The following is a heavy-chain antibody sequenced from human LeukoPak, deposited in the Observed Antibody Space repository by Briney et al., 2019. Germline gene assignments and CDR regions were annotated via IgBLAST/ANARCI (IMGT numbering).Heavy chain of an antibody. V-gene: IGHV1-18*04. Sequence: ASVKVSRKASGYTFTGYYMHWVRQAPGQGLEWMGWISAYNGNTNYAQKLQGRVTMTIDTSTSTAYMELRSLRSDDTAVYYCARSVGKQQLVPRDYYYYYMDVWGKGTTVTVSS. CDR3: ARSVGKQQLVPRDYYYYYMDV. D-gene: IGHD6-13*01. CDR1: GYTFTGYY. CDR2: ISAYNGNT. J-gene: IGHJ6*03.